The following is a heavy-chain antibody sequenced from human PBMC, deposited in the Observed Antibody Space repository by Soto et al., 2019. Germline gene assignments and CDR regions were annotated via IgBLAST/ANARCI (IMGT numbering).Heavy chain of an antibody. D-gene: IGHD6-13*01. CDR3: ARIAQGSRWS. CDR1: GGSISSSSYY. V-gene: IGHV4-39*01. J-gene: IGHJ5*02. CDR2: IYYSGTT. Sequence: QLQLQESGPGLVKPSETLSLTCTVSGGSISSSSYYWGWIRQPPGKGLEWVGTIYYSGTTYYNPSLRSRVTISVDTSKNPFSLKLSSVTAADTAVYSCARIAQGSRWSWGQGTLVTVSS.